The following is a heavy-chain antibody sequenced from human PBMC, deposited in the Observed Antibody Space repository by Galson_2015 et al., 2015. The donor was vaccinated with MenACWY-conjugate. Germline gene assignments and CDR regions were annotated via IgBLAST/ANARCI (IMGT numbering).Heavy chain of an antibody. J-gene: IGHJ4*02. Sequence: QSGAEVKKPGESLKMSCKASGYSFSGFWIGWVRQMPGKGLEWMGIIYPGDSDTRYSPSFQGQVTISADTSISTVYPQWTRLQASDTAIYYCARHLSSTISPFHYWGQGTLVTVSS. CDR1: GYSFSGFW. D-gene: IGHD3-3*02. V-gene: IGHV5-51*01. CDR3: ARHLSSTISPFHY. CDR2: IYPGDSDT.